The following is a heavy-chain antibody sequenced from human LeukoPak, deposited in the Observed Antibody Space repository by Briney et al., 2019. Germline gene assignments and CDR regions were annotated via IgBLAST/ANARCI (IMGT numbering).Heavy chain of an antibody. Sequence: ASVKVSCKVSGYTLTELSMHWVRQAPGKGLEWMGGFDPEDGETIYAQEFQGRVTMTEDTSTDTAYMELSSLRSEDTAVYYCATGPYYYDSSGMARDYWGQGTLVTVSS. CDR2: FDPEDGET. D-gene: IGHD3-22*01. V-gene: IGHV1-24*01. CDR1: GYTLTELS. J-gene: IGHJ4*02. CDR3: ATGPYYYDSSGMARDY.